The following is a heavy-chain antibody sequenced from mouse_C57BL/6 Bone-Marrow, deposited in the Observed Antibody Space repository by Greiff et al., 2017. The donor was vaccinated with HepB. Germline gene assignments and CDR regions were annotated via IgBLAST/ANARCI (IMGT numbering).Heavy chain of an antibody. CDR2: INPSTGGT. CDR1: GYSFTGYY. Sequence: EVQLHQSGPELVKPGASVKISCKASGYSFTGYYMNWVKQSPEKSLEWIGEINPSTGGTTYNQKFKAKATLTVDKSSSTAYMQLKSLTSEDSAVYYCASPVVADYYAMDYWGQGTSVTVSS. CDR3: ASPVVADYYAMDY. V-gene: IGHV1-42*01. J-gene: IGHJ4*01. D-gene: IGHD1-1*01.